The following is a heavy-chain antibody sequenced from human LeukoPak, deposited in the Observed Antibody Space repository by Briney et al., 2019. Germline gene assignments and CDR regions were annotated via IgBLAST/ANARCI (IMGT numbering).Heavy chain of an antibody. CDR1: GGSISSYY. Sequence: SESLSLTCTVSGGSISSYYWSWIRQPPGKGLEWIGYIYYSGSTNYNPSLKSRVTISVHTSKNQFSLKLTSVTAADTAVYYCARNPSLHIVVVTAIDYWGLGTLVTVSS. V-gene: IGHV4-59*01. J-gene: IGHJ4*02. CDR3: ARNPSLHIVVVTAIDY. D-gene: IGHD2-21*02. CDR2: IYYSGST.